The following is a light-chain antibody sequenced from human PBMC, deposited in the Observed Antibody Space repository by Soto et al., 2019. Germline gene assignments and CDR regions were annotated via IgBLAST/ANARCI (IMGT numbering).Light chain of an antibody. V-gene: IGLV2-11*01. Sequence: QSALTQPRSVSGSPGQTVTISCTGTSRDVCNYNYVSWYQHHPGKAPKLLIYDVTKRPSGVPDRFSASKSGNTASLTISGLHAEDEADYYCCSYAGSYTYVFATGTKVTVL. J-gene: IGLJ1*01. CDR3: CSYAGSYTYV. CDR2: DVT. CDR1: SRDVCNYNY.